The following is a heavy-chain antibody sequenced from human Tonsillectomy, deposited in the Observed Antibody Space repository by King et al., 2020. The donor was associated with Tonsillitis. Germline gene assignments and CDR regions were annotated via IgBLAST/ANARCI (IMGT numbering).Heavy chain of an antibody. CDR3: ARGATGPTY. D-gene: IGHD1/OR15-1a*01. V-gene: IGHV3-33*01. Sequence: VQLVESGGGVVQPGRSLRLSFAASGFTFSTYGMHWVRQAPGKGLQWVAVIWSDGSNKYYADSGKGRFTISRDNSKNTLYLQMNSLRAEDTAVYYCARGATGPTYWGQGTLVTVSS. CDR1: GFTFSTYG. CDR2: IWSDGSNK. J-gene: IGHJ4*02.